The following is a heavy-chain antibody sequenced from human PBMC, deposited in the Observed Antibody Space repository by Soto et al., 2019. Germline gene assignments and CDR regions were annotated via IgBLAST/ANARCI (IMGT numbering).Heavy chain of an antibody. CDR2: ISAYNGNT. CDR3: ARDRELLALYYYYGMDV. V-gene: IGHV1-18*01. J-gene: IGHJ6*02. Sequence: ASVKVSCKASGYTFTSYGISWVRQAPGQGLEWMGWISAYNGNTNYAQKLQGRVTMTTDTSTSTAYMELRSLRSDDTAVYYCARDRELLALYYYYGMDVWGQGTTVTVSS. D-gene: IGHD1-26*01. CDR1: GYTFTSYG.